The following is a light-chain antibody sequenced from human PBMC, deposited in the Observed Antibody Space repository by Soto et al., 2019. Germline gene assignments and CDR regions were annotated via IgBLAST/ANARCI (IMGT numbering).Light chain of an antibody. CDR1: QAVNTR. CDR2: DAF. V-gene: IGKV3-20*01. CDR3: QQYKT. Sequence: EIVLTQSPATLSSFPGDRVTLSCRASQAVNTRLAWYQHKPGQAPRLLIYDAFSRATGIPDRFSASGSGTDFTLTISRLEPEDFAVYYCQQYKTFGQGTKVDI. J-gene: IGKJ1*01.